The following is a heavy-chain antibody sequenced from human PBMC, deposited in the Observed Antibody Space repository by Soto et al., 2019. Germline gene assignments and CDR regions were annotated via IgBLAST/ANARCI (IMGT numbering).Heavy chain of an antibody. V-gene: IGHV1-18*01. CDR3: ARDKGDGSGSYYGY. D-gene: IGHD3-10*01. CDR1: GYTFSSYG. Sequence: QVQLVQSGAEVKKPGASVKVSCKASGYTFSSYGISWVRQAPGQGLEWLGWISAYNGNTNYAQKLQGRVTMTRATSTSTDYMELRSLRSDDTAVYYCARDKGDGSGSYYGYWGQGTLVTVSS. J-gene: IGHJ4*02. CDR2: ISAYNGNT.